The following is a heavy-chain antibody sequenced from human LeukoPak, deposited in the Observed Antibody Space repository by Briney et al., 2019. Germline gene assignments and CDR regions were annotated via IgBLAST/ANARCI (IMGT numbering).Heavy chain of an antibody. CDR2: VYYSGSA. V-gene: IGHV4-39*07. CDR3: ARPGVGSGRYGAFDI. Sequence: PSETLSLTCTVSGGSVGSGTYYWSWIRQSPGKGLEWIGNVYYSGSAYYNPSLKSRVTMSVDTSKNQFSLKLSSVTAADTAVYYCARPGVGSGRYGAFDIWGQGTMVTVSS. CDR1: GGSVGSGTYY. D-gene: IGHD5-18*01. J-gene: IGHJ3*02.